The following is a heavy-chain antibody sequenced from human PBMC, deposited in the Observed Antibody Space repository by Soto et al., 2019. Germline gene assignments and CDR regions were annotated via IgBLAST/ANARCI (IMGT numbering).Heavy chain of an antibody. D-gene: IGHD3-10*01. CDR3: VRPLPSGRNYGMDV. V-gene: IGHV3-23*01. Sequence: EVLLLESGGGLVQPGGSLRLSCAASGFTFSSHPMSWVRQAPGKGLEWVSAIGERGDGTAYRDSVKGRFTISRDTSKNTLSLQMDSLRAEDTAVYYCVRPLPSGRNYGMDVWGQGTTVTVSS. J-gene: IGHJ6*02. CDR2: IGERGDGT. CDR1: GFTFSSHP.